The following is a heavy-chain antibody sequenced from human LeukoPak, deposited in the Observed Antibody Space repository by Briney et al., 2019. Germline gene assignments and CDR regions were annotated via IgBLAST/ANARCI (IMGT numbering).Heavy chain of an antibody. Sequence: GASVKVSCKASGYTFTGYYMHWVRQAPGQGLEWMGWINPNSGGTNYAQKFQGRVTMTRDTSISTAYMELSRLRSDDTAVYYCARCHYDILTGYYPNWFDPWGQGTLVTVSS. CDR2: INPNSGGT. D-gene: IGHD3-9*01. CDR1: GYTFTGYY. J-gene: IGHJ5*02. V-gene: IGHV1-2*02. CDR3: ARCHYDILTGYYPNWFDP.